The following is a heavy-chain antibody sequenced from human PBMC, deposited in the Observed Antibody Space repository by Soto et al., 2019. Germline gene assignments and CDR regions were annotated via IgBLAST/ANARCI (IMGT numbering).Heavy chain of an antibody. CDR1: GGSVSNYY. CDR3: ARARDRHSSGLPSFAP. V-gene: IGHV4-59*02. Sequence: PSETLSLTCSVSGGSVSNYYWGWVRQPPGKRLEWIGYIYDTGTHDYNPSLRGRATISGDTSNDQFSLKRTSVTAPDTAVYYCARARDRHSSGLPSFAPSGQGSLVTVLL. CDR2: IYDTGTH. J-gene: IGHJ5*02. D-gene: IGHD3-22*01.